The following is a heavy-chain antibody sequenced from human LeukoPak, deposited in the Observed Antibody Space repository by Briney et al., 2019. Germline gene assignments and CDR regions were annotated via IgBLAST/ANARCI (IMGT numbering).Heavy chain of an antibody. V-gene: IGHV4-61*02. CDR1: GGSISSGSYY. Sequence: SETLSPTCTVSGGSISSGSYYWSWIRQPAGKGLEWIGRIYTSGSTNYNPSLKSRVTISVDTSKNQFSLKLSSVTAADTAVYYCAREVEVATIYWGQGTLVTVSS. CDR2: IYTSGST. D-gene: IGHD5-24*01. J-gene: IGHJ4*02. CDR3: AREVEVATIY.